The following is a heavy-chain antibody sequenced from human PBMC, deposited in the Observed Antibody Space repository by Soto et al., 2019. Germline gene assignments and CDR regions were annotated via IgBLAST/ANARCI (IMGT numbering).Heavy chain of an antibody. J-gene: IGHJ4*02. Sequence: QMQLQESGPGLVKPSETLSLMCTVSGATLTSSSYHWGWIRQCPEKGLVWIGTLCYYGTTHCSPCLRGRRTISVDRSKNQVSLRLSSVTAADTAIYCCAMTSVTYPDYCVYLRQGTLVTVSS. CDR2: LCYYGTT. CDR1: GATLTSSSYH. V-gene: IGHV4-39*01. D-gene: IGHD4-17*01. CDR3: AMTSVTYPDYCVY.